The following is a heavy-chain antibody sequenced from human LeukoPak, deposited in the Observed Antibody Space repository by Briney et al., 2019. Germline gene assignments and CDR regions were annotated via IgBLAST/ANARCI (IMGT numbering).Heavy chain of an antibody. CDR2: ISYDGSNK. Sequence: GGSLRLSCAASGFTFSSYGMHWVRQAPGKGLEWVAVISYDGSNKYYADSVKGRFTISRDNSKNTLYLQMNSLRAEDTAVYYCAKERQWLVGYWGQGTLVTVSS. CDR1: GFTFSSYG. V-gene: IGHV3-30*18. CDR3: AKERQWLVGY. J-gene: IGHJ4*02. D-gene: IGHD6-19*01.